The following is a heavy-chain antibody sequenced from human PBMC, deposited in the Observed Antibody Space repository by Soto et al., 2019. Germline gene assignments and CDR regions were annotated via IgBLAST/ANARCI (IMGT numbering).Heavy chain of an antibody. CDR2: IIPIFGTA. CDR1: GGTFSSYA. V-gene: IGHV1-69*01. Sequence: QVQLVQSGAEVKKPGSSVKVSCKASGGTFSSYAISWVRQAPGQGLEWMGGIIPIFGTANYAQKFQGRVTITADESTSTAYMELSSLRSENTAVYYCARGLDSSGYYTGGQERGWGQGTLVTVSS. J-gene: IGHJ4*02. D-gene: IGHD3-22*01. CDR3: ARGLDSSGYYTGGQERG.